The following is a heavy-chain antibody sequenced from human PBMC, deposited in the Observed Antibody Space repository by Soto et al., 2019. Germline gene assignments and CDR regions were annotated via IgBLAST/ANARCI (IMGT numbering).Heavy chain of an antibody. CDR1: GFTFRSFW. CDR2: IKQGGGEK. D-gene: IGHD1-7*01. J-gene: IGHJ4*02. Sequence: EVQLVESGGGLVQPGGSLRLSCAASGFTFRSFWMSWVRQAPGKGLEWVANIKQGGGEKYYVESVKGRFTISRDNAKNSLYLQMNSLRAEDTAVYYCARVSGTGTTFDFDYWGQGTLVTVSS. CDR3: ARVSGTGTTFDFDY. V-gene: IGHV3-7*01.